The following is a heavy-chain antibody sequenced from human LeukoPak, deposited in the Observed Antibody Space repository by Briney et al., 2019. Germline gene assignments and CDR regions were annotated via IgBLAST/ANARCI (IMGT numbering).Heavy chain of an antibody. V-gene: IGHV3-23*01. D-gene: IGHD5-24*01. CDR1: GFTFSSYA. J-gene: IGHJ4*02. CDR3: AKDGMATISYYFDY. CDR2: ISGSGGNT. Sequence: GGSLRLSCAASGFTFSSYAMSWVRQAPGKGLEWVSAISGSGGNTYYADSVKGWFTISRDNSKNTLYLQMNSLGAEDTAVYYCAKDGMATISYYFDYWGQGTLVTVSS.